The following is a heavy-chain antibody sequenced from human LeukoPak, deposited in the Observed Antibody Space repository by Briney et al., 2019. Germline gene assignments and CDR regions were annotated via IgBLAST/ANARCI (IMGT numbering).Heavy chain of an antibody. D-gene: IGHD3-10*01. J-gene: IGHJ4*02. CDR1: GFTVSSNY. Sequence: GGSLRLSCAASGFTVSSNYMSWVRQAPGKGLEWVSVIYSGGSTYYADSVKGRFTISRDNSKNTLYLQMNSLRAEDTAVYCCAKREEDYGSGSYYYFDYWGQGTLVTVSS. CDR3: AKREEDYGSGSYYYFDY. CDR2: IYSGGST. V-gene: IGHV3-53*01.